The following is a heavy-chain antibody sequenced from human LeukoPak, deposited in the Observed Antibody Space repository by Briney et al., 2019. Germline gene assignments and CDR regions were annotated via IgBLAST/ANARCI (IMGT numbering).Heavy chain of an antibody. J-gene: IGHJ4*02. CDR3: AKGQTYYYDSSGYQPPCY. CDR2: ISYDGSNK. CDR1: GFTFSSYG. Sequence: PGGSLRLSCAASGFTFSSYGMSWVRQAPGKGLEWVAVISYDGSNKYYADSVKGRFTISRDNSKNTLYLQMNSLRAEDTAVYYCAKGQTYYYDSSGYQPPCYWGQGTLVTVSS. V-gene: IGHV3-30*18. D-gene: IGHD3-22*01.